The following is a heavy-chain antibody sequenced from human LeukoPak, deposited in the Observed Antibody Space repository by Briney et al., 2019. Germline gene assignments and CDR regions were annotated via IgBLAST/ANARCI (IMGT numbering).Heavy chain of an antibody. J-gene: IGHJ4*02. Sequence: GASVKVCCKASGYTFTGCYLHWVRQAPGQGLEWMGWIHPKSGDTHYAQKFLGRVTLTRDTSTTIVYMELKWLTSDDTAVYYCSRGSGISFGGIDYWGQGTLVTVSS. CDR3: SRGSGISFGGIDY. D-gene: IGHD3-16*01. CDR2: IHPKSGDT. CDR1: GYTFTGCY. V-gene: IGHV1-2*02.